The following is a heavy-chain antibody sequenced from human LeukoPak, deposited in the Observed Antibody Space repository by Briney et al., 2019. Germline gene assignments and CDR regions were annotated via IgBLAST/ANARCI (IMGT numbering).Heavy chain of an antibody. CDR1: GYTFTSYG. Sequence: ASVKVSCKASGYTFTSYGISWVRQAPGQGLEWMGWISAHNGNTNYAQKLQGRVTMTTDTSTSTAYMELRSLRSDDTAVYYCAREPTAMAPYNWFDPWGQGTLVTVSS. CDR2: ISAHNGNT. J-gene: IGHJ5*02. CDR3: AREPTAMAPYNWFDP. D-gene: IGHD5-18*01. V-gene: IGHV1-18*04.